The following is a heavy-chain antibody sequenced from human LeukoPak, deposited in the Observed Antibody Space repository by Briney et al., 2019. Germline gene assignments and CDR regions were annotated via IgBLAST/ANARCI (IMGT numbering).Heavy chain of an antibody. Sequence: GGSLRLSCAASGFTFDDYGMSWVRQAPGKGLEWVSGINWNGGSTGYADSVKGRFTISRDNAKNSLYLQMNSLRAEDTAVYYCARDFRFWSGYYQRHPWPNFDYWGQGTLVTVSS. CDR3: ARDFRFWSGYYQRHPWPNFDY. J-gene: IGHJ4*02. CDR2: INWNGGST. V-gene: IGHV3-20*04. D-gene: IGHD3-3*01. CDR1: GFTFDDYG.